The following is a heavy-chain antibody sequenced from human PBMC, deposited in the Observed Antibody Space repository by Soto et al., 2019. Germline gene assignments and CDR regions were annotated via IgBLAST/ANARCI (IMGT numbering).Heavy chain of an antibody. CDR2: IIPILGIA. CDR3: ARELAAGPFDY. CDR1: GGTFSSYT. Sequence: QVQLVQSGAEVKKPGSSVKVSCKASGGTFSSYTISWVRQAPGQGLEWMGRIIPILGIANYAQKFQDRVTITADKSTSTAYMELSSLRSEDTAVYYCARELAAGPFDYWGQGTLVTVSS. V-gene: IGHV1-69*08. D-gene: IGHD6-13*01. J-gene: IGHJ4*02.